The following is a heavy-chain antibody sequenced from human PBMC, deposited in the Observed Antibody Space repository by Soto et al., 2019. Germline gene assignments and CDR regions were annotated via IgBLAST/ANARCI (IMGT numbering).Heavy chain of an antibody. V-gene: IGHV3-33*01. J-gene: IGHJ4*02. Sequence: QVQLVESGGGVVQPGRSLRLSCVVYGFIFSSFGMHWVRQAPGKGLEWVGFIWNDGSNTDYVDSVQCRFTISRVNSKNTLYLHMNSLRDEDTAVDYCAREGLSGSQTEFDNWGQGTLVTVSS. D-gene: IGHD1-26*01. CDR1: GFIFSSFG. CDR2: IWNDGSNT. CDR3: AREGLSGSQTEFDN.